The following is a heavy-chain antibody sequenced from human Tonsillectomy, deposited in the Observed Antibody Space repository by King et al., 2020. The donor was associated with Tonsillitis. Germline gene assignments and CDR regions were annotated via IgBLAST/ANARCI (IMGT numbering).Heavy chain of an antibody. D-gene: IGHD3-10*01. CDR1: GAAISNTRYY. CDR2: VSHDGST. Sequence: QLQESGPGLVRPSETLSLTCSVSGAAISNTRYYWGLFRQPPGKGLEWIGSVSHDGSTQFNPSLKSRATMSADTSKDQFSLKMTSVSAADTAVYYCARQRGVRWRLFDYGGQGILVTVPS. J-gene: IGHJ4*02. V-gene: IGHV4-39*01. CDR3: ARQRGVRWRLFDY.